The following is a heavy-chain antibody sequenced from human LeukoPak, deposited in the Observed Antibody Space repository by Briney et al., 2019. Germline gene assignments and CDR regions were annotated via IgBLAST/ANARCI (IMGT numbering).Heavy chain of an antibody. CDR3: ASRRYNWNFIFDY. CDR2: IYYSGST. J-gene: IGHJ4*02. D-gene: IGHD1-7*01. V-gene: IGHV4-39*07. CDR1: GGSISSSSYY. Sequence: SETLSLTCTVSGGSISSSSYYWGWIRQPPGKGLEWIGSIYYSGSTYYNPSLKSRVTISVDTSKNQFSLKLSSVTAADTAVYYCASRRYNWNFIFDYWGQGTLVTVSS.